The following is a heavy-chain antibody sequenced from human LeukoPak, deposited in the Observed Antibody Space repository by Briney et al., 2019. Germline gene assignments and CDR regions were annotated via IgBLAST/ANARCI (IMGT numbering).Heavy chain of an antibody. D-gene: IGHD6-13*01. V-gene: IGHV4-39*07. CDR2: IYYSGSI. CDR3: ARDPSVAAAGNNWFDP. CDR1: GGSISSGSYY. Sequence: SETLSLTCTVSGGSISSGSYYWGWIRQPPGKGLEWIGSIYYSGSIYNNPSIKSRVLKSRVTISVDTSKNQFSLELNSVTAADTAVYYCARDPSVAAAGNNWFDPWGQGTLVTVSS. J-gene: IGHJ5*02.